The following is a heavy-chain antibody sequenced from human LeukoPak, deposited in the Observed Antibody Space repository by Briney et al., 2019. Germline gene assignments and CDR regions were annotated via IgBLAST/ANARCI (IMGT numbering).Heavy chain of an antibody. CDR2: ISGGGDAT. CDR3: ARGITMIVVVITSIHY. D-gene: IGHD3-22*01. CDR1: DFSFITYA. J-gene: IGHJ4*02. V-gene: IGHV3-23*01. Sequence: PGGSLRLSCAASDFSFITYAMSWVRQAPGKGLEWVSTISGGGDATYYADSVKGRFTISRDNSKNTLYLQMNSLRAEDTAVYYCARGITMIVVVITSIHYWGQGTLVTVSS.